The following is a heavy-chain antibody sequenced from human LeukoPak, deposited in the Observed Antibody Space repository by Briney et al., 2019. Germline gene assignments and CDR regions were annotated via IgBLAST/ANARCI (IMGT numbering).Heavy chain of an antibody. J-gene: IGHJ4*02. CDR3: AKDRLATIYRFDY. CDR2: INTISNYK. D-gene: IGHD5-24*01. CDR1: GFTFSSYT. V-gene: IGHV3-21*04. Sequence: PGGSLRLSCAASGFTFSSYTMNWVRQAPGKGLEWVSSINTISNYKYYADSLKGRFTISRDNAKNSLYLQMNSLRAEDTAVYYCAKDRLATIYRFDYWGQGTLVTVSS.